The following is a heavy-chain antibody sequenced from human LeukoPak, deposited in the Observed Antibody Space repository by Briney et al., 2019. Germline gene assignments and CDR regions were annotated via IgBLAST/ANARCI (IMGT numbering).Heavy chain of an antibody. V-gene: IGHV4-4*07. D-gene: IGHD4-17*01. CDR1: GASISSYY. J-gene: IGHJ1*01. Sequence: SETLSLTCTVSGASISSYYWSWIRQPPGKGLEWIGRIYTSGSTNYNPSLKSRVTMSVDTSKNQFSLKLSSVTAADTAVYYCARSSEDYGPFQHWGQGTLVTVSS. CDR3: ARSSEDYGPFQH. CDR2: IYTSGST.